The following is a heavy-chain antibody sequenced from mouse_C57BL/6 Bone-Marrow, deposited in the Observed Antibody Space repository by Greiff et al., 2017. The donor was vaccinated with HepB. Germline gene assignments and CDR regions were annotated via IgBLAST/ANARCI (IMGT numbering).Heavy chain of an antibody. Sequence: QVQLQQPGAELVKPGASVKMSCKASGYTFTSYWITWVKQRPGQGLEWIGDIYPGSGSTNYNEKFKSKATLTVDTSSNTDYMQLSSLTSEDSAVYYCARSVFITTVVATEAMDYWGQGTSVTVSS. CDR3: ARSVFITTVVATEAMDY. V-gene: IGHV1-55*01. CDR1: GYTFTSYW. D-gene: IGHD1-1*01. CDR2: IYPGSGST. J-gene: IGHJ4*01.